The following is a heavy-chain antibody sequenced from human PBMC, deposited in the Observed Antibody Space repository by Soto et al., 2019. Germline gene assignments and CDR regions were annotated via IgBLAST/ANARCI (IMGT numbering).Heavy chain of an antibody. Sequence: GASVKVSCKASGYTFTSYYMHWVRQAPGQGLEWKGIINPSGGSTSYAQKFQGRVTMTRDTSTSTVYMELSSLRSEDTAVYYCARTTRVGASYYYYGMDVWGQGTTVTVSS. V-gene: IGHV1-46*01. D-gene: IGHD1-26*01. CDR1: GYTFTSYY. CDR2: INPSGGST. CDR3: ARTTRVGASYYYYGMDV. J-gene: IGHJ6*02.